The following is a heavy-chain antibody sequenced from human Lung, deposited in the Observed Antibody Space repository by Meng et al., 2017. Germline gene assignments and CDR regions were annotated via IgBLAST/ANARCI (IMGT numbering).Heavy chain of an antibody. J-gene: IGHJ1*01. CDR3: TNDRLNH. D-gene: IGHD1-1*01. V-gene: IGHV3-74*01. CDR2: INRDGTKT. Sequence: EVQLVESGGGLVPPGGSLRLSCAASGFTFTDHWMHWARQGPGKGLVWVSRINRDGTKTTYADSVKGRFTISRDNAKNTLYLQMNNLRAEDTAFYYCTNDRLNHWGQGALVTVSS. CDR1: GFTFTDHW.